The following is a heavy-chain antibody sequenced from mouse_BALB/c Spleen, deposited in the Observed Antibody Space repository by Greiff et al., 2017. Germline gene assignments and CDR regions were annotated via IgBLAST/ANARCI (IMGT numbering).Heavy chain of an antibody. V-gene: IGHV1-14*01. CDR1: GYTFTSYV. J-gene: IGHJ2*01. D-gene: IGHD4-1*01. CDR2: INPYNDGT. CDR3: ARGVNWYYFDY. Sequence: EVQRVESGPELVKPGASVKMSCKASGYTFTSYVMHWVKQKPGQGLEWIGYINPYNDGTKYNEKFKGKATLTSDKSSSTAYMELSSLTSEDSAVYYCARGVNWYYFDYWGQGTTLTVAS.